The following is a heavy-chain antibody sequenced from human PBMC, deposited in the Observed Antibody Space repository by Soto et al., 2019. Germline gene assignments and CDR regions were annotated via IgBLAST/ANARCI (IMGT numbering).Heavy chain of an antibody. V-gene: IGHV3-11*01. CDR3: ARGGRPDM. J-gene: IGHJ3*02. CDR1: GFTFSDSY. CDR2: ISSSGTSI. D-gene: IGHD1-26*01. Sequence: QIQLVESGGGVVKPGGSLRLSCAASGFTFSDSYMSWIRQAPGKGLERLSYISSSGTSIYYEDSVKGRLTVSRDNAKNSLYLQMNSLRAEDTAVYFCARGGRPDMCGHGTMVIVSS.